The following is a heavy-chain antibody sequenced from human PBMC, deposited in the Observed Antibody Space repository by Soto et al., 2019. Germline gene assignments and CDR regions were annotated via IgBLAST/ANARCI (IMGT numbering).Heavy chain of an antibody. V-gene: IGHV3-23*01. Sequence: PGGSLRLSCAASGFTFSSYAMSWVRQAPGKGLEWVSGISGSGSSTYYADSVKGRFTISRDTSKNTLWLQMSSLRADDTAVYYCAKVPSSWYADYFDYWGQGTLVTVSS. CDR1: GFTFSSYA. D-gene: IGHD6-13*01. J-gene: IGHJ4*02. CDR3: AKVPSSWYADYFDY. CDR2: ISGSGSST.